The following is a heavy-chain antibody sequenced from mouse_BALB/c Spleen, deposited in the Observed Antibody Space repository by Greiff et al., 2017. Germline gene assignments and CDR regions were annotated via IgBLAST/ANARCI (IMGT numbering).Heavy chain of an antibody. CDR3: ARDYYGSSYDGFAY. CDR1: GFNIKDTY. V-gene: IGHV14-3*02. CDR2: IDPANGNT. Sequence: EVKLMESGAELVKPGASVKLSCTASGFNIKDTYMHWVKQRPEQGLEWIGRIDPANGNTKYDPKFQGKATITADTSSNTAYLQLSSLTSEDTAVYYCARDYYGSSYDGFAYWGQGTLVTVSA. J-gene: IGHJ3*01. D-gene: IGHD1-1*01.